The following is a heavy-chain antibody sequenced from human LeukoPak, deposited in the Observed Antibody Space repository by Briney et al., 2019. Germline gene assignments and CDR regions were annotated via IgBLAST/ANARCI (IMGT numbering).Heavy chain of an antibody. V-gene: IGHV4-59*12. J-gene: IGHJ3*02. CDR2: IYYSGST. CDR1: GGSISSYY. CDR3: ARDREQQLVRFYNAFDI. D-gene: IGHD6-13*01. Sequence: PSETLSLTCTVSGGSISSYYWSWIRQPPGKGLEWIGYIYYSGSTNYNPSLKSRVTISVDTSKNQFSLKLRSVTAADTAVYYCARDREQQLVRFYNAFDIWGQGTVVTVSS.